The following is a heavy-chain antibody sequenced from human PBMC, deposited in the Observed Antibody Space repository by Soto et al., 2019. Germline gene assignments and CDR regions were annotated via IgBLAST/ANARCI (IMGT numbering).Heavy chain of an antibody. CDR1: GYTFTSYG. CDR2: ISAYNGNT. V-gene: IGHV1-18*01. CDR3: ARGGLGELIVYYYGMDV. J-gene: IGHJ6*02. Sequence: QVQLVQSGAEVKKPGASVKVSCKASGYTFTSYGISWVRQAPGQGLEWMGWISAYNGNTNYAQKFQGRVTMTTDTPTTTVNMELRSLRSDDTAVHYWARGGLGELIVYYYGMDVWGQGTTVTVS. D-gene: IGHD3-16*01.